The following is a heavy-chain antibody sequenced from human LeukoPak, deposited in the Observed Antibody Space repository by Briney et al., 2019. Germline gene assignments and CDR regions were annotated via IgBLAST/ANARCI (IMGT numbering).Heavy chain of an antibody. CDR1: GFPFSSYW. CDR3: ARDGGSGSYAN. CDR2: IKQDGSKK. J-gene: IGHJ4*02. V-gene: IGHV3-7*03. Sequence: GGSLRLSCVASGFPFSSYWMTWVRQAPGKGLEWVANIKQDGSKKSYVDSVKGRFTISRDNGKNSLYLQMNSLRAEDTAVYYCARDGGSGSYANWGQGTLVTVSS. D-gene: IGHD3-16*01.